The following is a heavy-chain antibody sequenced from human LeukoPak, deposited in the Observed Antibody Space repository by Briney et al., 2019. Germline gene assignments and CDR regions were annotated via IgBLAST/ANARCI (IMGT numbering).Heavy chain of an antibody. D-gene: IGHD4-23*01. J-gene: IGHJ3*02. V-gene: IGHV4-30-4*02. Sequence: SETLSLTCTVSGGSICSGDYYWSWLRQPPGKGLEWIGYIYYSGSTYYNPSLKSRVTISVDTSKNQFSLKLSSVTAADTAVYYCARDKARNSNAFDIWGQGTMVTVSS. CDR2: IYYSGST. CDR1: GGSICSGDYY. CDR3: ARDKARNSNAFDI.